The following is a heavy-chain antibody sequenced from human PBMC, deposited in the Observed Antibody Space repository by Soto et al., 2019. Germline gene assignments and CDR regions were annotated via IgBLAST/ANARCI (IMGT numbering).Heavy chain of an antibody. J-gene: IGHJ4*02. D-gene: IGHD3-10*01. CDR1: GGSISSGDYY. CDR2: IYYSGST. Sequence: QVQLQESGPGLVKPSQTLSLTCTVSGGSISSGDYYWSWIRQPPGKGLEWIGYIYYSGSTYYNPSLKSRVTISVDTDKNQFSLKLSSVTAADTAVYYCARVGGFGATTIDYWGQGTLVTVSS. CDR3: ARVGGFGATTIDY. V-gene: IGHV4-30-4*01.